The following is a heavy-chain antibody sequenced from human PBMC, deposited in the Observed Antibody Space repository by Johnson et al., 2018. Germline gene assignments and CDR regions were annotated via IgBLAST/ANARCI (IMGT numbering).Heavy chain of an antibody. D-gene: IGHD2-21*02. CDR3: TKDQLMVVTAGHVFDL. Sequence: VQLVQSGGGLVRPGGSLRLACVGSGLTLSNYAMSWVRQAPGKGLEWVSIISGGGATTHYADFVRDRFTISRDTSKNTLYLEMNNLSAEDTATYYCTKDQLMVVTAGHVFDLWGQGTLVTVSS. CDR2: ISGGGATT. CDR1: GLTLSNYA. V-gene: IGHV3-23*04. J-gene: IGHJ4*02.